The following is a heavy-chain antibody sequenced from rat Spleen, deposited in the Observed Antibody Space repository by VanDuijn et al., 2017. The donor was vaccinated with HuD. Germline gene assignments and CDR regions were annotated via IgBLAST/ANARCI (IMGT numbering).Heavy chain of an antibody. CDR1: GFSLTTYS. CDR3: TREEDNSYYFDY. J-gene: IGHJ2*01. Sequence: QVQLKESGPGLVQPSETLSLTCNVSGFSLTTYSVSWVRQPSGKGLEWMGKMWYDGDTAYNSGLKSRLSITRDTSKSQVFLKINSLQTEDIATDYCTREEDNSYYFDYWGQGVMVTVSS. CDR2: MWYDGDT. V-gene: IGHV2-34*01. D-gene: IGHD1-10*01.